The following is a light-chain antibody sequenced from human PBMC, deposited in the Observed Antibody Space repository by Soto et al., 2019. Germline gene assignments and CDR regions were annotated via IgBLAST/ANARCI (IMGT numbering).Light chain of an antibody. V-gene: IGKV3-20*01. Sequence: EIVLTQSPGTLSLSPGERATLSCRASQSVSSSYLAWYQQKPGQAPRLLIYGASSRATGIPDRFSGSGSGTDFTLTISSLEPEDFAVYYCHQYDSSPLTFDGGTKVEIK. CDR2: GAS. J-gene: IGKJ4*01. CDR1: QSVSSSY. CDR3: HQYDSSPLT.